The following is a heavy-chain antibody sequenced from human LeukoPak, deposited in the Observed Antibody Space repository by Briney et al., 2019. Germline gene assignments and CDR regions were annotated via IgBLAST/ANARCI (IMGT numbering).Heavy chain of an antibody. CDR1: GFTFSSYS. J-gene: IGHJ4*02. CDR3: AGGTGFIIKD. V-gene: IGHV3-21*04. Sequence: GGSLRLSCAASGFTFSSYSMNWVRQAPGKGLEWVSSISSSSSYIYYADSVKGRFTISRDNAKNSLYLQMNNLRVEDTAMYYCAGGTGFIIKDWGQGTLVTVSP. D-gene: IGHD3-9*01. CDR2: ISSSSSYI.